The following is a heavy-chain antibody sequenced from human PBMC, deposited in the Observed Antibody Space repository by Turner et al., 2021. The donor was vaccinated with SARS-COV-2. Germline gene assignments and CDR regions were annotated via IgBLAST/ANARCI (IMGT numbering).Heavy chain of an antibody. J-gene: IGHJ5*02. V-gene: IGHV3-13*04. CDR1: GFTFSNYD. CDR2: VGTAGDT. Sequence: EVQLVESGGGLVQPGGSLILSWAASGFTFSNYDMHWVRQATGKGLEWVSAVGTAGDTYYPGSVKGRFTISRENGKNSLYLQMNSLRAGDTAVYYCARAKFRGLISWFDPWGQGTLVTVSS. CDR3: ARAKFRGLISWFDP. D-gene: IGHD3-10*01.